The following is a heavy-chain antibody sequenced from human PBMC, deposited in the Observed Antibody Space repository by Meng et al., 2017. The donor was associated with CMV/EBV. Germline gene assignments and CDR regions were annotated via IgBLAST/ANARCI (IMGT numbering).Heavy chain of an antibody. CDR2: IRVKATRYTT. CDR3: ARDLREGDAYFDS. V-gene: IGHV3-72*01. D-gene: IGHD5-24*01. CDR1: GFSFSDYY. Sequence: SGFSFSDYYLAWVRPAPGKGLELVGRIRVKATRYTTEYPASVKDRFIISRDDSRNLLYLQMNGLRTEDTAVYYCARDLREGDAYFDSWGQGILVTVSS. J-gene: IGHJ4*02.